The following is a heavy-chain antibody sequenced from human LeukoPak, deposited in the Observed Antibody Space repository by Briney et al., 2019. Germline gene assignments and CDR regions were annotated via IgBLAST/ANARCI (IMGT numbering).Heavy chain of an antibody. V-gene: IGHV4-59*01. CDR1: GGSISSYY. CDR3: ARSGGALYNWFDP. J-gene: IGHJ5*02. D-gene: IGHD2-15*01. Sequence: PSETLSLTCTVSGGSISSYYWSWIRQPPGKGLEWIGYIYYSGSTNYNPSLKSRVTISVDTSKNQFSLKLSSVTAADTAVYYCARSGGALYNWFDPWGQGTLVTVSS. CDR2: IYYSGST.